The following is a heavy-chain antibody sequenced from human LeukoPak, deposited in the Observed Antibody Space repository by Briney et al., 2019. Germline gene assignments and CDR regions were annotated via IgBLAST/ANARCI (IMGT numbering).Heavy chain of an antibody. CDR2: ISWNSGSI. J-gene: IGHJ3*02. CDR1: GFTFDDYA. V-gene: IGHV3-9*01. Sequence: GGSLRLSCAASGFTFDDYAMHWVRHAPGKGLEWVSGISWNSGSIDYADSVKGLFTISRDNAQNSLYLQVTNLRPEDTALYYCVKDLAASGPEGAFDIWGQGTMVSVSS. D-gene: IGHD6-13*01. CDR3: VKDLAASGPEGAFDI.